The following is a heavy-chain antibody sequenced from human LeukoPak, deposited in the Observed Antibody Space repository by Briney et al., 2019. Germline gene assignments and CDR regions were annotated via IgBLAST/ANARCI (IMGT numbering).Heavy chain of an antibody. CDR1: GGSISSGDYY. CDR3: ARTVGTGVFQH. V-gene: IGHV4-30-4*01. D-gene: IGHD4-23*01. Sequence: SQTLSLTCTVSGGSISSGDYYWSWIRQPPGKGLEWIGYIYYSGGTYYNPSLKSRVTISVDTSKNQFSLKLSSVTAADTAVYYCARTVGTGVFQHWGQGTQVTVSS. J-gene: IGHJ1*01. CDR2: IYYSGGT.